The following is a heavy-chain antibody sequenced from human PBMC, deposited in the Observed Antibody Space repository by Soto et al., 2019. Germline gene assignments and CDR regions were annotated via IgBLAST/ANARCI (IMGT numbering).Heavy chain of an antibody. J-gene: IGHJ6*02. CDR2: IIPIFGTA. CDR3: ASPTMDYYYYYGMDV. D-gene: IGHD3-10*01. CDR1: EGTFSSYA. Sequence: QVQLVQSGAEVKKPGSSVKVSCKASEGTFSSYAISWVRQAPGQGLEWMGGIIPIFGTANYAQKFQGRVTITADKSTSTAYMELSSLRSDDTAVYYCASPTMDYYYYYGMDVWGQGTTVTVSS. V-gene: IGHV1-69*14.